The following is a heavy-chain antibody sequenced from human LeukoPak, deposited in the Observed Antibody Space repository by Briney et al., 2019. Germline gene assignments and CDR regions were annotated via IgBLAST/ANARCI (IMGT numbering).Heavy chain of an antibody. CDR1: GFSFSGYA. V-gene: IGHV3-23*01. CDR3: AKGALGAAYWYFDV. CDR2: STGGST. Sequence: GGSLRLSCAASGFSFSGYAMSWVRQAPGKGLKWVSASTGGSTYYPDSVKGRFTVSRDNSKNTLYLQLNSLRAEDTAVYYCAKGALGAAYWYFDVWGRGTLVSVSS. J-gene: IGHJ2*01. D-gene: IGHD1-26*01.